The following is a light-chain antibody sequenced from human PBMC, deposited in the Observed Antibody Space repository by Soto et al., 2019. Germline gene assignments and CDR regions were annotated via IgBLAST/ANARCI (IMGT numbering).Light chain of an antibody. J-gene: IGLJ3*02. CDR2: ANN. V-gene: IGLV1-40*01. CDR1: SFNIGAGYD. Sequence: QSVLTQPPSVSGAPGQRVTISCTGSSFNIGAGYDVHWYQQLPGTAPKLLIDANNNRPSGVTDRFSGSKSGTSASLAITGLQAEDEADYYCQSYDSSLSGSVFGGGTKVTVL. CDR3: QSYDSSLSGSV.